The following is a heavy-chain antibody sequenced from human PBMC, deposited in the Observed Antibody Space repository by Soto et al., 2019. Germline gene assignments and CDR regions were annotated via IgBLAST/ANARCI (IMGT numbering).Heavy chain of an antibody. CDR2: ISAYNGNT. CDR1: GYTFTSYG. D-gene: IGHD5-12*01. Sequence: ASVKVSCKASGYTFTSYGISWVRQAPGQGLEWMGWISAYNGNTNYAQKLQGRVTMTTDTSTSTAYMELRSLRSDDTAVYYCARVPWLKDWFDPWGQGALVTVSS. CDR3: ARVPWLKDWFDP. V-gene: IGHV1-18*01. J-gene: IGHJ5*02.